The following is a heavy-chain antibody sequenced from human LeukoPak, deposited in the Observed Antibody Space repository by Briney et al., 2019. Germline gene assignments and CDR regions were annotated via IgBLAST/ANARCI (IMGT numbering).Heavy chain of an antibody. CDR1: GFTFDDYA. Sequence: GGSLRLSCAASGFTFDDYAMHWVRQAPGKGLEWVSLITGDGGSTYYADSVKGRFTISRDNSKNSLYLQINGLRTEDTAFYYCAKDIEPYCGGDCSMDYWGQGTLATVSS. CDR2: ITGDGGST. D-gene: IGHD2-21*02. V-gene: IGHV3-43*02. J-gene: IGHJ4*02. CDR3: AKDIEPYCGGDCSMDY.